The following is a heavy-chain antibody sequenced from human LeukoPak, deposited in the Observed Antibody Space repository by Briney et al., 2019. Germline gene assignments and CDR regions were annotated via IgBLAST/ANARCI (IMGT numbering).Heavy chain of an antibody. CDR2: IKPDGSEK. CDR1: GFTFSSYR. D-gene: IGHD4-17*01. J-gene: IGHJ4*02. Sequence: PGGSLRLSCAASGFTFSSYRMDWVRQAPGKGLEWVANIKPDGSEKYYVDSVKGRFTISRDNAKNSLYLQMNSLRVEDTAVYYCARDKYGAYFDSWGQGTLVTVSS. CDR3: ARDKYGAYFDS. V-gene: IGHV3-7*04.